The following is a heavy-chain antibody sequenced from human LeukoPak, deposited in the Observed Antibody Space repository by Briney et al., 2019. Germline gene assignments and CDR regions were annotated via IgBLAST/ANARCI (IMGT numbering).Heavy chain of an antibody. J-gene: IGHJ4*02. V-gene: IGHV3-7*01. D-gene: IGHD3-10*01. CDR1: GFTVSSDW. CDR2: IKQDGCEK. CDR3: AREGLSDGSGSYYVRRRTYYFDY. Sequence: GGSLTLSCAPSGFTVSSDWVSWVRHAPGKGLEWVDNIKQDGCEKYYVDSVKGRFTISRDNAKNSLSLQMNSLRAEDTAVYYCAREGLSDGSGSYYVRRRTYYFDYWGQGTLVTVSP.